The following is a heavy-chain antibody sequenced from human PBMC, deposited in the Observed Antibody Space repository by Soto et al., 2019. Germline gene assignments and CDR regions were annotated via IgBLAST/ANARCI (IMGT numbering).Heavy chain of an antibody. CDR2: IIGSGGTT. CDR1: GFTFATYT. D-gene: IGHD5-12*01. CDR3: ATNSAATIRLGYDY. J-gene: IGHJ4*02. V-gene: IGHV3-23*01. Sequence: EVQLLESGGGLVQPGGSLRLSCAASGFTFATYTMSWVRQATGKGLEWVSAIIGSGGTTYYTDSVKGRFTISRDNSKNTLFLQMNSLRGDDTALYYCATNSAATIRLGYDYWGQGTLVTVSS.